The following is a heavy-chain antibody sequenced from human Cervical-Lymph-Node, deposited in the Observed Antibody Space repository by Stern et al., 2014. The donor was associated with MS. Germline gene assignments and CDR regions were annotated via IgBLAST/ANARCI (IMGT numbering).Heavy chain of an antibody. D-gene: IGHD4-11*01. V-gene: IGHV1-69*06. Sequence: EQLEESGAEVKKPGNSVRVSCKASGGTFSTFSIHWVRQAPGKGLEWMGGIMHIFDTPNFAQKFQGRVTITADSSTSTVYMALNSLRFDDTAVYYCVLPSTVTTAAFDVWGRGTMVTVSS. CDR1: GGTFSTFS. J-gene: IGHJ3*01. CDR2: IMHIFDTP. CDR3: VLPSTVTTAAFDV.